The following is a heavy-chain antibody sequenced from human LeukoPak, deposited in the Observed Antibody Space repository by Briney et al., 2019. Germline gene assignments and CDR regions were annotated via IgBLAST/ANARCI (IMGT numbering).Heavy chain of an antibody. CDR2: ISGSGGST. CDR3: ARDISGIPGY. CDR1: GFTFSSYG. D-gene: IGHD3-10*01. V-gene: IGHV3-23*01. Sequence: GGSLRLSCAASGFTFSSYGMSWVRQAPGKGLEWVSAISGSGGSTYYADSVKGRFTISRDNSKNTLYLQMNSLRAEDTAVYYCARDISGIPGYWGQGTLVTVSS. J-gene: IGHJ4*02.